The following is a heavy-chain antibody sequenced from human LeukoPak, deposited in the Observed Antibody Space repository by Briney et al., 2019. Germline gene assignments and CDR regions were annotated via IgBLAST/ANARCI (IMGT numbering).Heavy chain of an antibody. CDR2: INHSGST. J-gene: IGHJ6*04. Sequence: PSETLSLTCAVYGWSFSGYYWSWIRQPPGKGLEWIGEINHSGSTNYYPSLKSRVTISVDTSKNQFSLKLSSVTAADTAVYYCARGGSYYGSGSYYNHKRGYGMDVWGKGTTVTVSS. CDR3: ARGGSYYGSGSYYNHKRGYGMDV. V-gene: IGHV4-34*01. D-gene: IGHD3-10*01. CDR1: GWSFSGYY.